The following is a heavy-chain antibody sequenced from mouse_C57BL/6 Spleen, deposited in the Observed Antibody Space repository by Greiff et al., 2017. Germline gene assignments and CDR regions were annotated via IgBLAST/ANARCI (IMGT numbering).Heavy chain of an antibody. J-gene: IGHJ4*01. D-gene: IGHD2-2*01. V-gene: IGHV1-61*01. Sequence: QVQLKQPGAELVRPGSSVKLSCKASGYTFTSYWMDWVKQRPGLGLEWIGNIHPSDSETLSNQKFKDKATLTVNKSSSTAYIQLCGLTSEDFAIYYCARWLATRDYYAMDYWDQVTSVTLSS. CDR3: ARWLATRDYYAMDY. CDR1: GYTFTSYW. CDR2: IHPSDSET.